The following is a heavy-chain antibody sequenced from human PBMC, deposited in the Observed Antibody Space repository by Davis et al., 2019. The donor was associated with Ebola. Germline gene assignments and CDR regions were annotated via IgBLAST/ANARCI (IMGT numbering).Heavy chain of an antibody. J-gene: IGHJ4*02. CDR2: INPDGRGT. Sequence: PGGSLRLSCAASGIPFSNYWMSWVRQVSRKGLVWVSRINPDGRGTFYADTVKGRFTISRDNAENTLYLQMNSLRVDDTAVYYCVRDIGHCGSGLCRLWGQGTLVTVSS. V-gene: IGHV3-74*01. D-gene: IGHD5-12*01. CDR3: VRDIGHCGSGLCRL. CDR1: GIPFSNYW.